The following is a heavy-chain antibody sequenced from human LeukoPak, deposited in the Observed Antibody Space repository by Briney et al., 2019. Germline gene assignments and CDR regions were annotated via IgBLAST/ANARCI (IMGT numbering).Heavy chain of an antibody. Sequence: SETLSLTCTVSGGSISSYYWSWIRQPPGKGLEWIGYIYYSGSTNYNPSLKSRVTISVDTSKNQFSLKLSSVTAADTAVYFRARGEPQGRAAFDIWGQGTMVTVSS. D-gene: IGHD3-16*01. V-gene: IGHV4-59*08. CDR1: GGSISSYY. J-gene: IGHJ3*02. CDR2: IYYSGST. CDR3: ARGEPQGRAAFDI.